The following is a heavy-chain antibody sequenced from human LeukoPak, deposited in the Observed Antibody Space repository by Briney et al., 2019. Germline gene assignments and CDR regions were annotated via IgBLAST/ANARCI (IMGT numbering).Heavy chain of an antibody. CDR3: ARAADTVMVDFDY. V-gene: IGHV3-21*01. J-gene: IGHJ4*02. D-gene: IGHD5-18*01. CDR2: ISSSSSYI. CDR1: GFTFSSYS. Sequence: GGSLRLSCAASGFTFSSYSMNWVRQAPGKGLEWVSSISSSSSYIYYADSVKGRFTISRDNAKNSLYLQMNSLRAEDTAVYYCARAADTVMVDFDYWGQGTLVTVSS.